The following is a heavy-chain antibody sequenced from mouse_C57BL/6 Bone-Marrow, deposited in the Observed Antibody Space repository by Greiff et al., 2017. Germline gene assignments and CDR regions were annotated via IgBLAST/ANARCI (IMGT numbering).Heavy chain of an antibody. CDR2: IDPENGDT. J-gene: IGHJ2*01. V-gene: IGHV14-4*01. CDR1: GFNIKDDY. D-gene: IGHD1-1*01. Sequence: EVQLQQSGAELVRPGASVKLSCTASGFNIKDDYMPWVKQTPEQGLEWIGWIDPENGDTEYASKFRGQATITADTSSNTAYLHLSSLRSEDTAVXYWTSYYYGSRWFDYWGQGTTLTVSS. CDR3: TSYYYGSRWFDY.